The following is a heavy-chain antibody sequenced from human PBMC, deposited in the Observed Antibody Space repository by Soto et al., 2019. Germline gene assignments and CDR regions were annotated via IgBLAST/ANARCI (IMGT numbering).Heavy chain of an antibody. V-gene: IGHV4-59*01. CDR2: IYYSGST. D-gene: IGHD3-9*01. J-gene: IGHJ5*02. CDR3: AREMRDYDILTGYYGNWFDP. Sequence: PSETLSLTCTVSGGSISSYYWSWIRQPPGKGLEWIGYIYYSGSTNYNPSLKSRVTISVDTSKNQFSLKLSSVTAADTAVYYCAREMRDYDILTGYYGNWFDPWGQGTLVTVSS. CDR1: GGSISSYY.